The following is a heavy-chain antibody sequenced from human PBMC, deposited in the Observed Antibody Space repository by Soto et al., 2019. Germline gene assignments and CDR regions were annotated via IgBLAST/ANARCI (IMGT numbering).Heavy chain of an antibody. D-gene: IGHD3-10*01. J-gene: IGHJ4*02. CDR3: ARVVQGIDY. CDR2: IYHSGST. CDR1: GGSISMNW. V-gene: IGHV4-4*02. Sequence: QVQLQESGPGLVKPSGTLSLTCAVSGGSISMNWWSWVRQPPGKGLEWIGEIYHSGSTNYNPSLKGRLTIXVDKSKNQFSLKLSSVTAADTAVYYCARVVQGIDYWGQGTLVTVSS.